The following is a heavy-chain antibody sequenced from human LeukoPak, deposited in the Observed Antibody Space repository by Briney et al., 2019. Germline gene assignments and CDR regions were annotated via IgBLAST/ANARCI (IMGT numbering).Heavy chain of an antibody. D-gene: IGHD2-2*01. Sequence: GGSLRLSCAASGFTFSSYNMNWARQAPGKGLEWVSSISSSGSYIYYADSVKGRFTISRDNAKNSLYLQMNSLRAEDTAVYYCARRYCSSTSCLIDYWGQGTLVTVSS. J-gene: IGHJ4*02. V-gene: IGHV3-21*06. CDR3: ARRYCSSTSCLIDY. CDR2: ISSSGSYI. CDR1: GFTFSSYN.